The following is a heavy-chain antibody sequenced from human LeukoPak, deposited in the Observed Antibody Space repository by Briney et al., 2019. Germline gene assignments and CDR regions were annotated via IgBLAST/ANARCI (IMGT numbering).Heavy chain of an antibody. CDR3: AKDLKGIAARVLDY. CDR2: ISGSGGST. D-gene: IGHD6-6*01. Sequence: GGSLRLSCAASGFTFSSYTMNWVRQAPGKGLEWVSAISGSGGSTYYADSVKGRFTISRDNSKNTLYLQMNSLRAEDTAVYYCAKDLKGIAARVLDYWGQGTLVTVSS. CDR1: GFTFSSYT. V-gene: IGHV3-23*01. J-gene: IGHJ4*02.